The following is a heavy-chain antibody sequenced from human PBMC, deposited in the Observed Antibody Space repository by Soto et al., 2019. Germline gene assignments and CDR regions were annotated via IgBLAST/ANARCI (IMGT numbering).Heavy chain of an antibody. CDR1: GFTFSSYG. Sequence: GGSLRLSCAASGFTFSSYGMHWVRQAPGKGLEWVAVISYDGSNKYYADSVKGRFTISRDNSKNTLYLQMNSLRAEDTAVYYCAKVLSSGWYPGAFDIWGQGTMVTVSS. J-gene: IGHJ3*02. CDR2: ISYDGSNK. D-gene: IGHD6-19*01. CDR3: AKVLSSGWYPGAFDI. V-gene: IGHV3-30*18.